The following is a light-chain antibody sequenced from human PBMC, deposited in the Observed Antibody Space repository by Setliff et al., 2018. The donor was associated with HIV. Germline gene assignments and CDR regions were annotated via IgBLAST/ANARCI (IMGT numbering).Light chain of an antibody. Sequence: QSALAQPASVSGSPGQSITISCTGTSSDIGSYNFVSWYQQYPGKAPKLIIYEVSKWPSGVSNHFSGSKSGNTASLTISGLETEDEAEYYCCSYAGTGGLVFGTGTKVTVL. CDR2: EVS. CDR1: SSDIGSYNF. CDR3: CSYAGTGGLV. J-gene: IGLJ1*01. V-gene: IGLV2-23*02.